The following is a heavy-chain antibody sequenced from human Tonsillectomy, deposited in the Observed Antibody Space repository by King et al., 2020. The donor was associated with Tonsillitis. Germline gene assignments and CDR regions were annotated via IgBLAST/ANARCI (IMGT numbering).Heavy chain of an antibody. CDR2: ISPNSGGT. J-gene: IGHJ3*01. V-gene: IGHV1-2*02. CDR3: ARTYYYDGSGYYPEDAFDL. CDR1: GYTFNGYY. D-gene: IGHD3-22*01. Sequence: LVQSGAEVKKPGASVKVSCKASGYTFNGYYMHWVRQAPGQGLEWMGWISPNSGGTNYAQKFQGRVTMTRDTSISTAYMELSRLRSDDSAVYYCARTYYYDGSGYYPEDAFDLWGQGTMVTVS.